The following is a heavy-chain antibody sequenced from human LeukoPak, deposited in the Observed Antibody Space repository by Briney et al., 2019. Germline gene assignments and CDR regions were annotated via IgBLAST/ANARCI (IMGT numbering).Heavy chain of an antibody. J-gene: IGHJ4*02. Sequence: GGSLRLSCAASGFTFSSYSMNWVRQAPGKGLEWVSSISSSSSYIYYADSAKGRFTISRDNAKNSLYLQMNSLRAEDTAVYYCARDLLSSSGLTWGQGTLVTVSS. CDR2: ISSSSSYI. CDR1: GFTFSSYS. CDR3: ARDLLSSSGLT. D-gene: IGHD6-13*01. V-gene: IGHV3-21*01.